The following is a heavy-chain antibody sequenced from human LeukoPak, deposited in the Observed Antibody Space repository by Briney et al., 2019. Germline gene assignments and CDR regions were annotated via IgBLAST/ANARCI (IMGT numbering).Heavy chain of an antibody. CDR2: IDTSGNT. CDR1: GGSISSYY. CDR3: ARVKYRSSWYEGDWFDP. J-gene: IGHJ5*02. Sequence: SETLSLTCTVSGGSISSYYWSWIRQPAGKGLEWIGRIDTSGNTYYNPSLKSRVTISVDTSKNQFSLKLSSVTAADTAVYYCARVKYRSSWYEGDWFDPWGQGTLVTVSS. V-gene: IGHV4-4*07. D-gene: IGHD6-13*01.